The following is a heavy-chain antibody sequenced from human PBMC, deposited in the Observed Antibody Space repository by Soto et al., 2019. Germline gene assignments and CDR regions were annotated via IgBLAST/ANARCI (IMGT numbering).Heavy chain of an antibody. CDR3: AREGAHYTPLDH. CDR2: INVGNGNT. J-gene: IGHJ4*02. V-gene: IGHV1-3*01. Sequence: ASVKVSCKASGYTFTDYSIHWVREAPGQGLEWMGWINVGNGNTGYSRKFQGRVTNVRDMSASTAYIEVTSLTSEDTAIYYCAREGAHYTPLDHWGQGTLVTVSS. D-gene: IGHD2-15*01. CDR1: GYTFTDYS.